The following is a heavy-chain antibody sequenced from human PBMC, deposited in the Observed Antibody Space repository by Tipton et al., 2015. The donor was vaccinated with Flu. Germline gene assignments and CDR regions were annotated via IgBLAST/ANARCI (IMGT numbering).Heavy chain of an antibody. V-gene: IGHV4-38-2*02. J-gene: IGHJ4*02. D-gene: IGHD1-14*01. Sequence: LRLSCTVSGYSISSGYYWGWIRQPPGKGLEWIGSIYHSGSTYYNPSLKSRVTISVDTSKNQFSLKLSSVTAADTAVYYCATLGSRNDYWGQGTLVTVSS. CDR1: GYSISSGYY. CDR2: IYHSGST. CDR3: ATLGSRNDY.